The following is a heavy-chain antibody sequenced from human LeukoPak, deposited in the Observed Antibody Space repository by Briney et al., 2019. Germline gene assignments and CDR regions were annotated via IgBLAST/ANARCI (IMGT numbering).Heavy chain of an antibody. D-gene: IGHD3-3*01. V-gene: IGHV4-39*01. CDR3: ARHVIIGVIIIARYCDH. Sequence: PSETLSLTCTVSGGSISSSSYYWGWIRQPPGKGLEWIGTIYYSGSTYYSPSLESRVTISVDTSKNQFSLKLSSVTAADTAVYYCARHVIIGVIIIARYCDHWGQGTLVTVSS. J-gene: IGHJ4*02. CDR1: GGSISSSSYY. CDR2: IYYSGST.